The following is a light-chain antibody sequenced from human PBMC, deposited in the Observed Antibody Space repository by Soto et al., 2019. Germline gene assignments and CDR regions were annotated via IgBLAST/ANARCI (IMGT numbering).Light chain of an antibody. CDR3: QQYFSWPLT. J-gene: IGKJ4*01. V-gene: IGKV3-15*01. CDR1: QSVSSN. CDR2: GAS. Sequence: EIVMTQSPATLSVSPGESATLSCRASQSVSSNLAWFQQKPGQAPMLLIYGASTRATGIPATFSGTGSGTDFTLTISSLQSEDFAVYYCQQYFSWPLTFGGGTKVEIK.